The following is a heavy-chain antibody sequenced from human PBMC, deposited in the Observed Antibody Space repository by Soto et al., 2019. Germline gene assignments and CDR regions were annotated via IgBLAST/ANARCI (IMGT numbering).Heavy chain of an antibody. CDR2: IIPIFGTA. V-gene: IGHV1-69*13. J-gene: IGHJ6*02. CDR1: GGTFSSYT. D-gene: IGHD6-13*01. Sequence: SVKVSCKASGGTFSSYTISWVRQAPGQGLEWMGEIIPIFGTANYAQKLQGRVTITADESTSTAYMELSSLRSEDTAVYYCAREIAAAGPYYYYGMDVWGQGTTVTVSS. CDR3: AREIAAAGPYYYYGMDV.